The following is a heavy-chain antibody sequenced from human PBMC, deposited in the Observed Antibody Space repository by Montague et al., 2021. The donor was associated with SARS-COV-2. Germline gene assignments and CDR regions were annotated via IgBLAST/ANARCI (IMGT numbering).Heavy chain of an antibody. CDR1: GGSISSYY. CDR3: ARLGLGYFDWLVWGEGYFDY. Sequence: SETLSLTCTVSGGSISSYYWSWIRQPPGKGLEWIGYIYYSGSTNYNPSLKSRVTISVDTSKNQFSLKLSSVTAADTAVYYCARLGLGYFDWLVWGEGYFDYWGQGTLVTVSS. J-gene: IGHJ4*02. D-gene: IGHD3-9*01. V-gene: IGHV4-59*12. CDR2: IYYSGST.